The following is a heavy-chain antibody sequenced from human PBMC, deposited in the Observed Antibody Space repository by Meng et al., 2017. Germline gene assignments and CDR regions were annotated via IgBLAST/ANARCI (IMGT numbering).Heavy chain of an antibody. Sequence: LVESGGDFVESGGSLSLSCVASVFYFSNAWMSWVRQAPGKGLEWVGRIKSNTDGGTTEYAAPVTGRFTISRDDSKSTLNLHLSGLRTDDTGVYYCTWDDKAVSDYWGQGTLVTVSS. CDR2: IKSNTDGGTT. CDR1: VFYFSNAW. J-gene: IGHJ4*02. CDR3: TWDDKAVSDY. V-gene: IGHV3-15*01. D-gene: IGHD3-9*01.